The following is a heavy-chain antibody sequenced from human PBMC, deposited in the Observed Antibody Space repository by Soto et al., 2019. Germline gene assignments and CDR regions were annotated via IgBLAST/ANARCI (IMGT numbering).Heavy chain of an antibody. V-gene: IGHV1-18*01. D-gene: IGHD3-16*01. CDR3: ARDFLDNYANWFDP. J-gene: IGHJ5*02. CDR2: ISAYNGNT. Sequence: ASVKVSCKASGYTFTSHGISWVRQAPGQGLEWMGWISAYNGNTNYAQKLQGRVTMTTDTSTSTAYMELRSLRSDDTAVYYCARDFLDNYANWFDPWGQGTLVTVSS. CDR1: GYTFTSHG.